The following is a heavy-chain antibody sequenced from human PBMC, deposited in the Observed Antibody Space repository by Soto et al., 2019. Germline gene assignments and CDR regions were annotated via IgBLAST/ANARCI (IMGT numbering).Heavy chain of an antibody. CDR2: ISGTGSST. D-gene: IGHD3-22*01. CDR3: AKVFSDISGYYSLDY. J-gene: IGHJ4*02. CDR1: GFRFSSYA. Sequence: QAGGSLRLSCAASGFRFSSYAMSWVRQAPEKGLEWVAVISGTGSSTYNADSVKGRFTISRDNSKNTLFLQMNSLRAEDTAVYYCAKVFSDISGYYSLDYWGQGTLVTVSS. V-gene: IGHV3-23*01.